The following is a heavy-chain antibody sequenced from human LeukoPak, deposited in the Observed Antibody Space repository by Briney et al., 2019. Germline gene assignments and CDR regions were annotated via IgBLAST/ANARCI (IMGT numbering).Heavy chain of an antibody. V-gene: IGHV4-39*01. CDR3: ARHVAIHSPTAAAGGFDH. CDR1: GDSIISDIFY. CDR2: IYYSGST. Sequence: PSETLSLTCTVSGDSIISDIFYWAWVRQPPGKGLESIGSIYYSGSTFYNPPLQSRVTISVDTSKNQFSLKLSFVTAADTALYYCARHVAIHSPTAAAGGFDHWGQGILVSVSS. D-gene: IGHD6-13*01. J-gene: IGHJ4*02.